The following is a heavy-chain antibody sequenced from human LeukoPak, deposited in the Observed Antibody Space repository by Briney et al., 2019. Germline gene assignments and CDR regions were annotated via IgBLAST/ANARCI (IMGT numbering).Heavy chain of an antibody. V-gene: IGHV1-46*01. CDR1: GYTFTNYG. Sequence: GASVKVSCKTSGYTFTNYGISWVRQAPGQALEWMGRINPSGGSTTYAQNFQGRVTMTRDTSTSTLYMELSSLRSDDTAIYYCAGRLVTVASYSLDSWGQGTLVTVSS. D-gene: IGHD3-10*01. CDR2: INPSGGST. CDR3: AGRLVTVASYSLDS. J-gene: IGHJ4*02.